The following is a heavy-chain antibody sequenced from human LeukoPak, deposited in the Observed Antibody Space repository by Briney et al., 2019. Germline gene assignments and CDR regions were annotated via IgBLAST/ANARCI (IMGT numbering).Heavy chain of an antibody. V-gene: IGHV4-34*01. CDR1: GGSFSSYY. CDR2: INHSGST. Sequence: SETLSLTCAVYGGSFSSYYWSWIRLPPGKGLEWIGEINHSGSTNYNPSLKSRVTISVDTSKNQFSLKLSSVTAADTAVYYCARRPRNFRTTGTTREWFDPWGQGTLVTVSS. D-gene: IGHD1-1*01. J-gene: IGHJ5*02. CDR3: ARRPRNFRTTGTTREWFDP.